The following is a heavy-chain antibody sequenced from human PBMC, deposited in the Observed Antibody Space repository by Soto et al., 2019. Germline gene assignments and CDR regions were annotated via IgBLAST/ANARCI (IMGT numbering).Heavy chain of an antibody. Sequence: LVQSGAEAKKPGTSVKVSCKASGYTVSTSTISWVRQAPGQGLEWLGWIKAYIRNTNYAPKLQGRVTMTTDTSTSTAYLELRSLTNDDTAMYYCAIANYGDDDYWGQGTLVTVSS. CDR1: GYTVSTST. D-gene: IGHD4-17*01. CDR2: IKAYIRNT. V-gene: IGHV1-18*04. CDR3: AIANYGDDDY. J-gene: IGHJ4*02.